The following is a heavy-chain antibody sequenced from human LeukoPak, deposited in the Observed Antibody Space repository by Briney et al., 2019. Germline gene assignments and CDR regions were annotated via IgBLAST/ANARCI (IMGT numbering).Heavy chain of an antibody. V-gene: IGHV5-51*01. CDR1: GYIFTSYW. J-gene: IGHJ4*02. CDR2: IYPGDSDT. CDR3: ASVGYYDSSGYYYSPAFFDY. Sequence: GESLKISCKGSGYIFTSYWIGWVRQMPGKGLEWMGIIYPGDSDTRYSPSFQGQVTISADKSISTAYLQWSSLKASDTAMYYCASVGYYDSSGYYYSPAFFDYWGQGTLVTVSS. D-gene: IGHD3-22*01.